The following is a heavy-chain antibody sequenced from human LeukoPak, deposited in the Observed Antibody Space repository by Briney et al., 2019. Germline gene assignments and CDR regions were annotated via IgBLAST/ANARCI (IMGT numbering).Heavy chain of an antibody. CDR3: ARGQARLSWFDP. CDR2: IYHSVTT. J-gene: IGHJ5*02. Sequence: SETLSLTCTVSGYSISSGYYWGWIRQPPGKGLEWIGSIYHSVTTYYNPSLKSRVTISVDTSKNQFSLKLRSVTAADTAVYYCARGQARLSWFDPWGQGTLVTVSS. D-gene: IGHD6-19*01. V-gene: IGHV4-38-2*02. CDR1: GYSISSGYY.